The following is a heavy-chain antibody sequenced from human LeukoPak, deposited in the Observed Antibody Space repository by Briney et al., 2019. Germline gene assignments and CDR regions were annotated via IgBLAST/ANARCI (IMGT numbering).Heavy chain of an antibody. CDR2: IYYSGST. J-gene: IGHJ4*02. Sequence: KPSETLSLTCTVSGGSISSYYWSWIRQPPGKGLEWIGYIYYSGSTNYNPSLKSRVTISVDTSKNQFSLKLSSVTAADTAVYYCATTKYYDFWSGYYTENNFDYWGQGTLVTVSS. CDR3: ATTKYYDFWSGYYTENNFDY. D-gene: IGHD3-3*01. CDR1: GGSISSYY. V-gene: IGHV4-59*01.